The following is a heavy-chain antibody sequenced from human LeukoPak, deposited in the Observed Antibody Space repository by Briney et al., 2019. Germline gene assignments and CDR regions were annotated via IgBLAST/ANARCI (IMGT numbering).Heavy chain of an antibody. CDR2: ISAYNGNT. CDR3: ARILGYCSSTSCYTKDY. Sequence: EASVKVSCKASGYTFTSYGISWVRQAPGQWLEWMGWISAYNGNTNYAQKLQGRVTMTTDTSTSTAYMELRSLRSDDTAVYYCARILGYCSSTSCYTKDYWGQGTLVTVSS. J-gene: IGHJ4*02. V-gene: IGHV1-18*01. D-gene: IGHD2-2*02. CDR1: GYTFTSYG.